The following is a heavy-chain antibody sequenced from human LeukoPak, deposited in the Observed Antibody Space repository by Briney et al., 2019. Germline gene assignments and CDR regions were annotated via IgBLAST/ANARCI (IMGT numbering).Heavy chain of an antibody. CDR3: AKGGSTAWTAVDY. CDR2: ISDSAGAT. Sequence: SSISDSAGATYYADSVRGRFTISRDNSGSTLYLQMNSLRADDTAVYYCAKGGSTAWTAVDYWGQGTLVTVSS. J-gene: IGHJ4*02. V-gene: IGHV3-23*01. D-gene: IGHD2-2*01.